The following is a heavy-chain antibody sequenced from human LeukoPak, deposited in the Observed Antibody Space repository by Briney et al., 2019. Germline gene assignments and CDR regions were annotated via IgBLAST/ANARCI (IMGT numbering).Heavy chain of an antibody. CDR1: GFTFSSHG. V-gene: IGHV3-33*01. J-gene: IGHJ3*02. CDR2: IWYDGSEK. CDR3: ARYGNLKVLDI. Sequence: GRSLRLSCAASGFTFSSHGMHWVRQAPGKGLEWVAVIWYDGSEKYYAESVKGRFTISRDNSKNTLYLQIYSLRAEDTALYYYARYGNLKVLDIWGQGTMVTVSS. D-gene: IGHD1-14*01.